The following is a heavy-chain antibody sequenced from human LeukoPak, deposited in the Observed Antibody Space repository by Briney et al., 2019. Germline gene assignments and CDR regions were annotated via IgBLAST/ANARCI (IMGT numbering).Heavy chain of an antibody. Sequence: GGSLRLSCAASGFTFSDYYMNWIRQAPGKGMERVSYITSSGSTIYYADSVKGRFTISRDNAKNSLYLQMNSLRAEDTAVYYCARELNWNLDYWGQGTLVTVSS. D-gene: IGHD1-1*01. CDR3: ARELNWNLDY. CDR2: ITSSGSTI. J-gene: IGHJ4*02. CDR1: GFTFSDYY. V-gene: IGHV3-11*04.